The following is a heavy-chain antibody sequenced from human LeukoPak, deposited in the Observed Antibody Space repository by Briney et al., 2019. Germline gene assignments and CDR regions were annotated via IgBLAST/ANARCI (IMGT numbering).Heavy chain of an antibody. CDR1: XYXFNXXY. CDR2: IYPDDSDT. CDR3: ARRRYYYDRSGYNYYYYGMDL. J-gene: IGHJ6*02. Sequence: LXIXXKXSXYXFNXXYIAWVRQVPGKGLEWMGIIYPDDSDTTYSPSFQGQVTFSVDKSITTAYLQWSSLKASDSAMYYCARRRYYYDRSGYNYYYYGMDLWGQGTTVAVSS. V-gene: IGHV5-51*01. D-gene: IGHD3-22*01.